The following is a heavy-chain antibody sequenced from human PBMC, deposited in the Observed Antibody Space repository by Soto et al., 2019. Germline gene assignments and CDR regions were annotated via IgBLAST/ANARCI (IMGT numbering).Heavy chain of an antibody. CDR3: ARTIVVVPASPYYTDV. J-gene: IGHJ6*03. Sequence: GKGLEWVANIKQDGSEKYYVDSVKGRFTISRDNAKNSLYLQMNSLRAEDTAVYYCARTIVVVPASPYYTDVWGKGTTVTVSS. CDR2: IKQDGSEK. D-gene: IGHD2-2*01. V-gene: IGHV3-7*01.